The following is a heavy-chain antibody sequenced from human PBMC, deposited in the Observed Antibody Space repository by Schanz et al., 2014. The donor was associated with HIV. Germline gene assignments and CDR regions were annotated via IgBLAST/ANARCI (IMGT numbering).Heavy chain of an antibody. CDR2: IWYDGSGK. J-gene: IGHJ4*02. V-gene: IGHV3-33*01. CDR3: ARGTPLEP. Sequence: QVQLVESGGGVVQPGRSLRLSCAASGFSLSDHGMHWVRQAPGKGRDWGAVIWYDGSGKYYADYVKGRFTISRDNSENTVYLQMNNLRAEDTAVYYCARGTPLEPWGQGTLVTVSS. CDR1: GFSLSDHG.